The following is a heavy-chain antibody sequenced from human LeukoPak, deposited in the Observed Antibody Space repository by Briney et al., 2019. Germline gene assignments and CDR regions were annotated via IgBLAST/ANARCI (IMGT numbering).Heavy chain of an antibody. D-gene: IGHD6-19*01. CDR1: GGSISSFY. CDR2: IYYSGST. CDR3: ARRGGSSGWYREYYFDY. J-gene: IGHJ4*02. Sequence: SETLFLTCTVSGGSISSFYWGWIRQPPGEGTGWVGYIYYSGSTNYNPSLKSRVTISVDTSKNQFSLKLSSVTAADTAVYYCARRGGSSGWYREYYFDYWGQGTLVTVSS. V-gene: IGHV4-59*08.